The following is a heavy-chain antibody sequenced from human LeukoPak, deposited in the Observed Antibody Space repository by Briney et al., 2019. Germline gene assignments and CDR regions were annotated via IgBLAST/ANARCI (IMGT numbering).Heavy chain of an antibody. CDR3: ARGPYYDSSGYCVV. V-gene: IGHV4-34*01. D-gene: IGHD3-22*01. Sequence: SETVSLTCAVYGGSFSGYYWSWIRQPPGKGLEWIGEINHSGSTNYNPSLKSRVTISVDTSKNQFSLKLSSVTAADTAVYYCARGPYYDSSGYCVVWGQETLVTVSS. CDR2: INHSGST. J-gene: IGHJ4*02. CDR1: GGSFSGYY.